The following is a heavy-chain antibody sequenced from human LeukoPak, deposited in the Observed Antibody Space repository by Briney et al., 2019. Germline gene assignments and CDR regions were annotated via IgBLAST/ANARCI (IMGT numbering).Heavy chain of an antibody. Sequence: ASVKVSCKASGYTFTNYYIHWVRQAPGQGLEWMGIINPSGGSTNYAQKFQGRVTMTTDTSTSTAYMELRSLRSDDTAVYYCARRVGIAVVVPAASYYFDYWGQGTLVTVSS. CDR2: INPSGGST. CDR3: ARRVGIAVVVPAASYYFDY. V-gene: IGHV1-46*01. D-gene: IGHD2-2*01. J-gene: IGHJ4*02. CDR1: GYTFTNYY.